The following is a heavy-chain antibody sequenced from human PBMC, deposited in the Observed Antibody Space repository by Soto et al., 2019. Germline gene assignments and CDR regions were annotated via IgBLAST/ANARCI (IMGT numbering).Heavy chain of an antibody. J-gene: IGHJ6*02. CDR2: ISPYTGNT. CDR1: GYIFVNYG. D-gene: IGHD3-16*01. CDR3: VMVDNYVTPTPQDV. Sequence: QVQLVQSGDEVKKPGASVKVSGKASGYIFVNYGIAWVRQAPGQGLEWMGWISPYTGNTHSATKVQGRLTMTTDTSTSTAYMYLGRLTSDDTAVYYCVMVDNYVTPTPQDVWGQGTTVTVSS. V-gene: IGHV1-18*01.